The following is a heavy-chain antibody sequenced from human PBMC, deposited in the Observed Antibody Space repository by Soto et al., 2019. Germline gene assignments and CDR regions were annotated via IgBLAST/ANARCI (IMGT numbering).Heavy chain of an antibody. CDR2: INHSGST. V-gene: IGHV4-34*01. CDR1: GGSFSGYY. Sequence: QVQLQQWGAGLLKPSETLSLTCAVYGGSFSGYYWSWIRQPPGKGLEWIGEINHSGSTNYNPSLKSRVTIPVDTSKNQFSLKLSSVTAADTAVYYCASTYYDILTGYQYFDYWGQGTLVTVSS. CDR3: ASTYYDILTGYQYFDY. D-gene: IGHD3-9*01. J-gene: IGHJ4*02.